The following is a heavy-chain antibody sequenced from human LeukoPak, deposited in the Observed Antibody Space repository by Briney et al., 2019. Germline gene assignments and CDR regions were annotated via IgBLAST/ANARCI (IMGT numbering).Heavy chain of an antibody. CDR3: AKDRVTYSSGYFVVL. CDR2: ISWNSGYI. Sequence: GGSLRLSCAASGFTFDNYAMHWVRQAPGKGLEWLSIISWNSGYIDYADSVKGRFIISRDNARNALDLQMNSLRAEDTAFYYCAKDRVTYSSGYFVVLWGEEPLVTVST. CDR1: GFTFDNYA. D-gene: IGHD6-19*01. V-gene: IGHV3-9*01. J-gene: IGHJ4*02.